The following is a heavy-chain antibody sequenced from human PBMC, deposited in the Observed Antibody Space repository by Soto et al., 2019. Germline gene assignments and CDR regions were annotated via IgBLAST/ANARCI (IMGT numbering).Heavy chain of an antibody. Sequence: PGGSLRLSCAASGFTFSSYAMSWVRQAPGKGLEWVSAISGSGGSTYYADSVKGRFTISRDNSKNTLYLQMNSLRAEDTALYYCAKDRPLYGDYVPPPFFDYWGQGTLVTVSS. D-gene: IGHD4-17*01. CDR2: ISGSGGST. J-gene: IGHJ4*02. CDR1: GFTFSSYA. V-gene: IGHV3-23*01. CDR3: AKDRPLYGDYVPPPFFDY.